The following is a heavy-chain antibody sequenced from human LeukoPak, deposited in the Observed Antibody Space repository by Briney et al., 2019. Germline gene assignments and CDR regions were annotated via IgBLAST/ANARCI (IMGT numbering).Heavy chain of an antibody. J-gene: IGHJ4*02. D-gene: IGHD3-22*01. CDR2: INPNSGGT. Sequence: ASVKVSCKASGYTFTGYYMHWVRQAPGQGLEWMGWINPNSGGTNYAQKFQGGVTMTRDTSISTAYMELSRLRSDDTAVYYCARAGKNYYDSSGYYLDYWGQGTLVTVSS. V-gene: IGHV1-2*02. CDR1: GYTFTGYY. CDR3: ARAGKNYYDSSGYYLDY.